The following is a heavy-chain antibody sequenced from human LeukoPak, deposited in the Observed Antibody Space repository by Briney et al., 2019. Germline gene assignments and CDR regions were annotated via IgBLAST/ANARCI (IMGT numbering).Heavy chain of an antibody. D-gene: IGHD3-9*01. Sequence: ASVKVSCKASGYTFTSYYMHWVRQAPGQGLEWMGIINPSGGGTSYAQKFQGRVTMTRDTSISTAYMELSRPRSDDTAVYYCARFYYDITFDYWGQGTLVTVSS. CDR2: INPSGGGT. J-gene: IGHJ4*02. CDR1: GYTFTSYY. V-gene: IGHV1-46*01. CDR3: ARFYYDITFDY.